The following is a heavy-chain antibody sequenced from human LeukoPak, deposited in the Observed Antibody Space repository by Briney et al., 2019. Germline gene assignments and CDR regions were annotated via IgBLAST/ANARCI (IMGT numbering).Heavy chain of an antibody. D-gene: IGHD5-18*01. CDR1: GFTVSSYG. J-gene: IGHJ4*02. CDR3: ASRYSYGYSLDY. Sequence: GRSLRLSCAASGFTVSSYGMHWVRQAPGKGLEWVAVISYDGSNKYYADSVKGRFTISRDNSKNTLYLQMNSLRAEDTAVYYCASRYSYGYSLDYWGQGTLVTVSS. CDR2: ISYDGSNK. V-gene: IGHV3-30*03.